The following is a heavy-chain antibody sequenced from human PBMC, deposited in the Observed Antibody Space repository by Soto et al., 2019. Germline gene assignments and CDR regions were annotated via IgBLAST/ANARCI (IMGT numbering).Heavy chain of an antibody. J-gene: IGHJ6*02. CDR1: GDSVSSNSAA. D-gene: IGHD3-16*01. V-gene: IGHV6-1*01. CDR2: TYYRSKWYN. Sequence: PSQTLSLTCAISGDSVSSNSAAWNWIRQSPSRGLEWLGRTYYRSKWYNDYAISVKSRITINPDTSKNQISLQLNSVTPEDTALYYCASGGRVWYYGMDVWGQGTTVTVSS. CDR3: ASGGRVWYYGMDV.